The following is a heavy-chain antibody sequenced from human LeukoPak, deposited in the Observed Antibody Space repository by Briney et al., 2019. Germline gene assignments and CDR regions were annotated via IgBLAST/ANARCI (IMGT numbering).Heavy chain of an antibody. CDR1: GGTFSSYA. CDR2: INPNSGGT. CDR3: ASEYKYDSSGANAFDI. J-gene: IGHJ3*02. D-gene: IGHD3-22*01. V-gene: IGHV1-2*02. Sequence: GAPVKVSCKASGGTFSSYAISWVRQAPGQGLEWMGWINPNSGGTNYAQKFQGRVTMTRDTSISTAYMELSRLRSADTAVYYCASEYKYDSSGANAFDIWGQGTMVTVSS.